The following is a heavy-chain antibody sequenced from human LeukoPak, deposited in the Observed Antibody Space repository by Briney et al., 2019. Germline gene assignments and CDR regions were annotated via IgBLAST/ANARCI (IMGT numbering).Heavy chain of an antibody. CDR1: GFTFSSYG. CDR3: ARGGGNFDY. D-gene: IGHD2-15*01. J-gene: IGHJ4*02. V-gene: IGHV3-21*01. CDR2: ISSTSTYI. Sequence: PGGSLRLSCAASGFTFSSYGMHWVRQAPGKGLEWVSSISSTSTYISYADSVKGRFTISRDNAKNSLYLQMNSLRAEDTAVYYCARGGGNFDYWGQGTLVTVSS.